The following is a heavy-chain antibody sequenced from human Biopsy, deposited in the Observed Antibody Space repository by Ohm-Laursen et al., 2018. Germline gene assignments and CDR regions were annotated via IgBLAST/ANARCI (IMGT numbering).Heavy chain of an antibody. V-gene: IGHV3-33*06. CDR2: IWSSATYK. Sequence: SLRLSCAALGFTFSDHNMHWVRQAPGKGLEWVAFIWSSATYKAYADSAKGRFTVSRVNSKNTVYLQMNSLSADDTAIYSCVKDGGQTAPYSFDVWGQGTMVTVSS. CDR3: VKDGGQTAPYSFDV. D-gene: IGHD3-16*01. CDR1: GFTFSDHN. J-gene: IGHJ3*01.